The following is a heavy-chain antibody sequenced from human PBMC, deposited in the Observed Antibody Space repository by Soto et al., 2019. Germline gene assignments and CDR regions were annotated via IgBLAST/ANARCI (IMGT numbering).Heavy chain of an antibody. Sequence: EVQLVESGGGLVQPGGSLRLSCAVSGFTFSNYAMYWVRQAPGKGLEYVSGISSNGGRTYYADSVKGRFTISRDNFKDTXXRQMGGLRAEDMAVYYCERLHQYGDYAPYYYGMDVWGQGTTVAVSS. CDR2: ISSNGGRT. D-gene: IGHD4-17*01. CDR3: ERLHQYGDYAPYYYGMDV. CDR1: GFTFSNYA. V-gene: IGHV3-64*07. J-gene: IGHJ6*02.